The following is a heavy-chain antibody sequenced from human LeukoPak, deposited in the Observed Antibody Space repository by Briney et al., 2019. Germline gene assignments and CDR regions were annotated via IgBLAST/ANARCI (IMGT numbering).Heavy chain of an antibody. CDR1: GGSSGNYY. CDR2: IYAGGNI. CDR3: AGQLADCPMDV. Sequence: SETLSLTCTVSGGSSGNYYWSWIRQPAGEGLGWIGRIYAGGNIIYNPSLRSRVTLSVDTSKNQFSLKLSSVTAADTAVYYCAGQLADCPMDVWGQGTTVTVSS. D-gene: IGHD2-21*02. J-gene: IGHJ6*02. V-gene: IGHV4-4*07.